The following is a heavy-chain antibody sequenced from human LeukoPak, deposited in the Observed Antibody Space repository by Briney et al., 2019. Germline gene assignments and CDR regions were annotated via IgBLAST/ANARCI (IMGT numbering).Heavy chain of an antibody. CDR1: GYTFTGYY. V-gene: IGHV1-2*02. CDR2: INPNSGGT. J-gene: IGHJ4*02. D-gene: IGHD3-22*01. Sequence: GASVKVSCKASGYTFTGYYIHWVRQAPGQGLEWMGWINPNSGGTNYAQKFQGRVTMTRDTAISTAYMELSRLRSDDTAVYYCARDHYDSRGFDYWGQGTLVTVSS. CDR3: ARDHYDSRGFDY.